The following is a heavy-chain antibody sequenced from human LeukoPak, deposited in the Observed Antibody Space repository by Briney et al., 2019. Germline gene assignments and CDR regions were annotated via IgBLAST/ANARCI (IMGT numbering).Heavy chain of an antibody. CDR2: FDPEKSER. CDR3: ATGNSLGYCKGGRCFNY. CDR1: GDTLSELP. D-gene: IGHD2-15*01. J-gene: IGHJ4*02. Sequence: ASVTVSCKVSGDTLSELPMHWVRQAPGKGLEWMGGFDPEKSERIYAQNLRGRVTMTEETSTDTAFLELSSLTSEDTAVYYCATGNSLGYCKGGRCFNYWGRGTQVIVSS. V-gene: IGHV1-24*01.